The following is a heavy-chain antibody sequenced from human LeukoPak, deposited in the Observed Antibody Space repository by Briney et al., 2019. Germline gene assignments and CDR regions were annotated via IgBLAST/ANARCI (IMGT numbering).Heavy chain of an antibody. CDR3: ARTASIAVADY. J-gene: IGHJ4*02. V-gene: IGHV1-3*01. CDR2: INPGNGDT. D-gene: IGHD6-19*01. Sequence: ASVKVSCKGSGYIFTNYAVHWVRQAPGQGLEWLGWINPGNGDTKYSQKSQGRVTVTSDTSAATAYVELSSLTSEDTAVYYCARTASIAVADYWGQGTLVTVSS. CDR1: GYIFTNYA.